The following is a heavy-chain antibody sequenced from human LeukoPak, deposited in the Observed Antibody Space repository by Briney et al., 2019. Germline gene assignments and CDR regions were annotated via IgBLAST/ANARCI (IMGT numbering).Heavy chain of an antibody. CDR2: INPSGGST. CDR1: GYTFTSNY. V-gene: IGHV1-46*01. D-gene: IGHD2-2*01. Sequence: ASVKVSCKAFGYTFTSNYMRWVRQAPGHGLEWMGIINPSGGSTSYAQKFQGRVTMTRDTSTSTVYMELSSLRSEDTAVYYCARDLGTNINYYYMDVWGKGTTVTISS. J-gene: IGHJ6*03. CDR3: ARDLGTNINYYYMDV.